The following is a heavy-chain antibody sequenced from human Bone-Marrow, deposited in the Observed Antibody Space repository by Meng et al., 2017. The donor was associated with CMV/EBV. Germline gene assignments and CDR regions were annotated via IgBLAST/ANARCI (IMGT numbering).Heavy chain of an antibody. D-gene: IGHD6-13*01. CDR2: IIPIFGTA. CDR1: GGTFSSYA. CDR3: ARGAAGPASGFRRNWFDP. J-gene: IGHJ5*02. V-gene: IGHV1-69*05. Sequence: SVKVSCKASGGTFSSYAISWVRQAPGQGLEWMGGIIPIFGTANYAQKFQGRVTITTDESTSTAYMELSSLRSEDTAVYYCARGAAGPASGFRRNWFDPRGQGPRVTCYS.